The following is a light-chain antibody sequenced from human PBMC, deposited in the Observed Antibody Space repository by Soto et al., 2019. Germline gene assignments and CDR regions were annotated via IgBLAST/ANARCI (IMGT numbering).Light chain of an antibody. V-gene: IGKV3-20*01. CDR2: GAS. CDR3: QQYSSSPLT. J-gene: IGKJ4*01. CDR1: QSVRSSH. Sequence: EIVLTHSPGTLSLSPGEIATLSCRTSQSVRSSHLAWYQQKPGQAPRLLIYGASSRATGIPDRFSGSGSGTDFTLTISRLEPEDFAVYHCQQYSSSPLTFGGGTKVDIK.